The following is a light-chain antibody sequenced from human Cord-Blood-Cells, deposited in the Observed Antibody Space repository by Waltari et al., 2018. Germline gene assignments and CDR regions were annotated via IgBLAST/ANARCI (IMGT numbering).Light chain of an antibody. V-gene: IGKV3-15*01. CDR3: QQYNNWPPYS. CDR1: QSVSSN. CDR2: GAS. Sequence: EIVTAPAPATPGVSPGERATVSCRASQSVSSNLAWYQQKPGQAPRLLIYGASTRATGIPARFSGSGSGTEFTLTISSLQSEDFAVYYCQQYNNWPPYSFGQGTKLEIK. J-gene: IGKJ2*03.